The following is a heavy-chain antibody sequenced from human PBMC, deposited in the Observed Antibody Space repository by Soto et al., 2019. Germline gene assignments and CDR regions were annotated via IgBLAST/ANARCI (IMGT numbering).Heavy chain of an antibody. CDR3: ARIYCTTTTCDSWLDP. Sequence: PWGSLQISCTGFGYTFTTFCISWVRQMPGKGLEWMGRIDPGDTYATYSPAFQGHVTISADKATSTAYLQWSSLKASDTAMYFCARIYCTTTTCDSWLDPWGQGSLVTVSS. J-gene: IGHJ5*02. CDR2: IDPGDTYA. D-gene: IGHD2-2*01. V-gene: IGHV5-10-1*01. CDR1: GYTFTTFC.